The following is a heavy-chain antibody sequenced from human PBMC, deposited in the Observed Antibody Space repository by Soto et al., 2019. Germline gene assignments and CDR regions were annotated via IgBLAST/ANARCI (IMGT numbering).Heavy chain of an antibody. V-gene: IGHV4-34*01. J-gene: IGHJ5*02. D-gene: IGHD1-7*01. CDR2: INHSGST. CDR1: GGSFSGYY. CDR3: ARGQARLYNWNYIWYNWFDP. Sequence: KTSETLSLTCAVYGGSFSGYYWSWIRQPPGKGLEWIGEINHSGSTNYNPSPKSRVTISVDTSKNQFSLKLSSVTAADTAVYYCARGQARLYNWNYIWYNWFDPWGQGTLVTVSS.